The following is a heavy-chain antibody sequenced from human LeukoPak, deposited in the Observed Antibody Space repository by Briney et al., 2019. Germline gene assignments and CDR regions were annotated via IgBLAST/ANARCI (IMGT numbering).Heavy chain of an antibody. CDR1: GFTFSSYG. D-gene: IGHD2-15*01. CDR3: ARGDSASA. Sequence: GGSLILSCAASGFTFSSYGMHWVRQAPGKGLEWVSYISSSAGTIYYADSVRGRFTISRDNAKNSLYLQMNSLRAEDTAVYYCARGDSASAWGQGTLVTVSS. CDR2: ISSSAGTI. J-gene: IGHJ4*02. V-gene: IGHV3-48*04.